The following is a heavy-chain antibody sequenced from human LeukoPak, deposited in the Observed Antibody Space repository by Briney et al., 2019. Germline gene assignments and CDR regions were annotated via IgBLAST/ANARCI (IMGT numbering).Heavy chain of an antibody. Sequence: SETLSLTCAVYGGSFSGYYWSWIRQPPGKGLEWIGEINHSGSTNYNPSLKSRVTISVDTSKNQFSLKLSSVTAADTAVYYCARGISDYGDYYPPQYYIDYWGQGTLVTVSS. CDR1: GGSFSGYY. CDR3: ARGISDYGDYYPPQYYIDY. D-gene: IGHD4-17*01. CDR2: INHSGST. V-gene: IGHV4-34*01. J-gene: IGHJ4*02.